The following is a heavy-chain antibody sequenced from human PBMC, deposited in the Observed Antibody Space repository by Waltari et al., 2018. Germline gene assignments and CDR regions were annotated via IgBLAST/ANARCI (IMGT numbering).Heavy chain of an antibody. Sequence: QVQVVQSAAAVKTPGASVKVSCKASGYTFSDYYVHWVRQAPGQGLEWMGWIDPRRGVTTYAQKFQGRVTMTRDTSISTAYMDLSRLSSDDTAVYYCARENSDSGAFDIWGQGTMVTVSS. J-gene: IGHJ3*02. CDR2: IDPRRGVT. CDR3: ARENSDSGAFDI. D-gene: IGHD1-7*01. CDR1: GYTFSDYY. V-gene: IGHV1-2*02.